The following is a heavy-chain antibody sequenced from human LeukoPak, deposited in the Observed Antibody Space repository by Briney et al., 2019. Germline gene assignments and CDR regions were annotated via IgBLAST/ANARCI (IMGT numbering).Heavy chain of an antibody. J-gene: IGHJ4*02. V-gene: IGHV3-53*01. Sequence: PGGSLRLSCAASGFTVSSNYMSWVRQAPGKGLEWVSVIYSGGSTYYADSVKGRFTISRDNAKNTLYLQMNSLGAEDTAVYYCATTYYYDSSGYAGYWGQGTLVTVSS. CDR1: GFTVSSNY. CDR2: IYSGGST. CDR3: ATTYYYDSSGYAGY. D-gene: IGHD3-22*01.